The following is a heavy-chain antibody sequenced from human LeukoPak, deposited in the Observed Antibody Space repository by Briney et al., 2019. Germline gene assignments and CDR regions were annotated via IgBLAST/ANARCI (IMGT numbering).Heavy chain of an antibody. V-gene: IGHV3-21*01. Sequence: PGGSLRLSYAASGFTFSSYSMNWVRQAPGKGLEWVSSISSSSSYIYYADSVKGRFTISRDNAKNSLYLQMNSLRAEDTAVYYCARDAPYSGYSRRVGISYYFDYWGQGTLVTVSS. CDR3: ARDAPYSGYSRRVGISYYFDY. CDR2: ISSSSSYI. D-gene: IGHD5-12*01. J-gene: IGHJ4*02. CDR1: GFTFSSYS.